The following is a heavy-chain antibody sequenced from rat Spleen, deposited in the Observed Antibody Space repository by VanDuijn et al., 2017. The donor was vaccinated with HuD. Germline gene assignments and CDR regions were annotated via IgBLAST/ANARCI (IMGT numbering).Heavy chain of an antibody. CDR3: ERQGIYNNYGWFAY. Sequence: EVQLVESGGGLVQPGRSLKLSCAASGFTFSNYDMAWVRQAPTKGLEWVASISTGGGNTYYLDSVKGRFTISRDNAKSTLYLQMDSLRSEDTATYDWERQGIYNNYGWFAYWGPGTLVTVSS. J-gene: IGHJ3*01. CDR2: ISTGGGNT. V-gene: IGHV5S23*01. CDR1: GFTFSNYD. D-gene: IGHD1-10*01.